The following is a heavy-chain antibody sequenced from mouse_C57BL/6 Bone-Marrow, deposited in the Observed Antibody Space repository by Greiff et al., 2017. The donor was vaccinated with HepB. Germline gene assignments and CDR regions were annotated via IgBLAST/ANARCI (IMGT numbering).Heavy chain of an antibody. J-gene: IGHJ2*01. D-gene: IGHD2-4*01. Sequence: EVQGVESGGGLVQPGGSLSLSCAASGFTFTDYYMSWVRQPPGKALEWLGFIRNKANGYTTEYSASVKGRFTISRDNSQSILYLQMNALGAEDSATYYCARKIPDYLYYFDYWGQGTTLTVSS. CDR2: IRNKANGYTT. CDR3: ARKIPDYLYYFDY. CDR1: GFTFTDYY. V-gene: IGHV7-3*01.